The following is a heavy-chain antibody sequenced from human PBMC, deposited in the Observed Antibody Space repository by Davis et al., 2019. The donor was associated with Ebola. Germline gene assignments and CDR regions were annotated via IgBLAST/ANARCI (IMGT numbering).Heavy chain of an antibody. Sequence: PGGSLRLSCLASGFTFSNYWMSWVRQAPGKGLEWVAKIKEDGSEKLEVDSVKGRFTISRDNAKDSLYLQMNSLRAEDTAVYYCARGSRNMDVWGQGTTVTVSS. J-gene: IGHJ6*02. CDR3: ARGSRNMDV. CDR2: IKEDGSEK. CDR1: GFTFSNYW. V-gene: IGHV3-7*03.